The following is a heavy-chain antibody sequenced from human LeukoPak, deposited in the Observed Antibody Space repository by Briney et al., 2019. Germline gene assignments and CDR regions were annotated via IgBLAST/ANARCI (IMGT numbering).Heavy chain of an antibody. CDR3: ARDRQWLVDY. Sequence: PSQTLSLTCTVSGGSLSSGGYYWSWIRPPAGKELEWIGRISASGSTNYNPSLASRVTMSVDTSKNQFSLKLTSVTAADTAVYYCARDRQWLVDYWGQGALVTVSS. CDR1: GGSLSSGGYY. D-gene: IGHD6-19*01. CDR2: ISASGST. J-gene: IGHJ4*02. V-gene: IGHV4-61*02.